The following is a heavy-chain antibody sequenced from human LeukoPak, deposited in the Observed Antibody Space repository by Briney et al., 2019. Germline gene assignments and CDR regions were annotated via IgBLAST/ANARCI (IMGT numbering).Heavy chain of an antibody. CDR1: GFTFSTYP. CDR2: ISYDGSNK. D-gene: IGHD6-13*01. V-gene: IGHV3-30-3*01. Sequence: GGSLRLSCAASGFTFSTYPMHWVRQAPGKGLEWVAFISYDGSNKYYADSVKGRFTISRDNSKNTLYLQMNSLRPEDTAVYYCARESVAAAAYTFDIWGQGTMVTVSS. J-gene: IGHJ3*02. CDR3: ARESVAAAAYTFDI.